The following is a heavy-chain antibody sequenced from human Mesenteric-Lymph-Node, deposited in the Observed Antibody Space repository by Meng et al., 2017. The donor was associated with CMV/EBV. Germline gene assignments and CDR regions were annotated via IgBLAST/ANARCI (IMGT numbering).Heavy chain of an antibody. Sequence: TFSSYAISWVRRAPGQGLEWMGRIIPILGIANYAQKFQGRVTITADKSTSTAYMELSSLRSEDTAVYYCATIGGLRYYDSSGYFDYWGQGTLVTVSS. CDR2: IIPILGIA. CDR1: TFSSYA. D-gene: IGHD3-22*01. J-gene: IGHJ4*02. V-gene: IGHV1-69*04. CDR3: ATIGGLRYYDSSGYFDY.